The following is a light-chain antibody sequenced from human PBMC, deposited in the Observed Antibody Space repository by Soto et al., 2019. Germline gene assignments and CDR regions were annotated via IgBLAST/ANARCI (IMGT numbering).Light chain of an antibody. CDR3: SSYTESSTYV. CDR1: SSDVGGYNY. CDR2: EVS. J-gene: IGLJ1*01. V-gene: IGLV2-14*01. Sequence: QSALTQPASVSGSPGQSITISCSGTSSDVGGYNYVSWYQQYPGKAPKLVFSEVSNRPSGISNRFSGSKSGNTASLTISGLQAEDEADYYCSSYTESSTYVFGGGTKVTVL.